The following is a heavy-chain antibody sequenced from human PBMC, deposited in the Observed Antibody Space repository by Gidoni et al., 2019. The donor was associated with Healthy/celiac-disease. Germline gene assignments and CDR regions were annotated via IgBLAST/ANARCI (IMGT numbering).Heavy chain of an antibody. CDR1: GFSLSTSGMC. V-gene: IGHV2-70*15. CDR3: ARTIAVAGHNWFDP. J-gene: IGHJ5*02. CDR2: IDWDDDK. Sequence: QVTLRESGPALVTPTQTLTLTCTFSGFSLSTSGMCVSWIRQPPGKALEWLARIDWDDDKYYSTSLKTRLTISKDTSKNQVVLTMTNMDPVDTATYYCARTIAVAGHNWFDPWGQGTLVTVSS. D-gene: IGHD6-19*01.